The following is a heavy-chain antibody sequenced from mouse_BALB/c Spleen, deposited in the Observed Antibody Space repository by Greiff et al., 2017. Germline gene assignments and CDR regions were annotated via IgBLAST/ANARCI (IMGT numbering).Heavy chain of an antibody. CDR2: ISYSGST. J-gene: IGHJ2*01. CDR1: GYSITSDYA. CDR3: ASNWVFDY. Sequence: VQLQQSGPGLVKPSQSLSLTCTVTGYSITSDYAWNWIRQFPGNKLEWMGYISYSGSTSYNPSLKSRISITRDTSKNQFFLQLNSVTTEDTATYYCASNWVFDYWGQGTTLTVSS. V-gene: IGHV3-2*02. D-gene: IGHD4-1*02.